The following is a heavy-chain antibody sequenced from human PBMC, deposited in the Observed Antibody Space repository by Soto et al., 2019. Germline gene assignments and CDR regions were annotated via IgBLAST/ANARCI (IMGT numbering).Heavy chain of an antibody. Sequence: QVQLVQSGAEVKKSGASVKVSCKASGDIFTGYYFHWVRQAPGQGLEWGRWINPNSGGTNYAQNFQGRATITRDSSITTVYMELSSLRPDDTAVYYCARDGVAVAGSQNWLDTWGQGTLVTVSS. D-gene: IGHD6-19*01. V-gene: IGHV1-2*02. J-gene: IGHJ5*02. CDR2: INPNSGGT. CDR3: ARDGVAVAGSQNWLDT. CDR1: GDIFTGYY.